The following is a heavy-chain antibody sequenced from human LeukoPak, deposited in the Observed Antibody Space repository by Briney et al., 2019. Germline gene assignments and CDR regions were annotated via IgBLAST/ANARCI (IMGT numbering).Heavy chain of an antibody. Sequence: ASVKVSCKASGYTFTGYYMHWVRRAPGQGLEWMGWINPNSGGTNYAQKFQGRVTMTRDTSISTAYMELSRLRSDDTAVYYCARIASTSYTIDYWGQGTLVTVSS. D-gene: IGHD2-2*01. CDR1: GYTFTGYY. CDR2: INPNSGGT. CDR3: ARIASTSYTIDY. J-gene: IGHJ4*02. V-gene: IGHV1-2*02.